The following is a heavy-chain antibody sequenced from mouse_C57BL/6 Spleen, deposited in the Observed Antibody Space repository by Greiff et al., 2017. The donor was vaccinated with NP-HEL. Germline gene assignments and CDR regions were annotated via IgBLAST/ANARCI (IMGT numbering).Heavy chain of an antibody. CDR3: ARDLGRSRGFAY. CDR2: IDPSDSET. V-gene: IGHV1-52*01. J-gene: IGHJ3*01. Sequence: VQLQQPGAELVRPGSSVKLSCKASGYTFTSYWMHWVKQRPIQGLEWIGNIDPSDSETHYNQKFKDKATLTVDKSSSTAYMQLSSLTSEDSAVYYGARDLGRSRGFAYGGQGTLVTVSA. CDR1: GYTFTSYW.